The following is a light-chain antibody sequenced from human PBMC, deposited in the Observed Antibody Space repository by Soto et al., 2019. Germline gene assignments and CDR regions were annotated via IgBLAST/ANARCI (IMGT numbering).Light chain of an antibody. CDR3: ATWDGSLPGEV. Sequence: QSVLTQSPSVSAAPGQQVTISCSGSRSNIGNNYVSWYQQLPGTAPKLLIYENNKRPSGIPDRFSGSKSGTSGTLDITGLQTGAEADYYCATWDGSLPGEVFGGGTKLTVL. J-gene: IGLJ2*01. CDR2: ENN. CDR1: RSNIGNNY. V-gene: IGLV1-51*01.